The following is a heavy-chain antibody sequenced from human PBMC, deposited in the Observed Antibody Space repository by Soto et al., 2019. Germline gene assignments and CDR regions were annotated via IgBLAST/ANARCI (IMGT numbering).Heavy chain of an antibody. CDR3: ARRWGSAADY. J-gene: IGHJ4*02. V-gene: IGHV4-59*08. CDR2: IYYSGST. CDR1: GGSISSYY. D-gene: IGHD2-15*01. Sequence: QVQLQESGPGLVKPSETLSLTCTGSGGSISSYYWSWIRQPPGMGLEWIGYIYYSGSTNYNPSLKSRVTIAVDTSRTQCSLKLTSVTAADTAVYYCARRWGSAADYWGQGTLVTVS.